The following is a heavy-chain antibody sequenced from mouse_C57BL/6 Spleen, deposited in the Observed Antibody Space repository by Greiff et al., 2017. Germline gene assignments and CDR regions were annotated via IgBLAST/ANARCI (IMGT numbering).Heavy chain of an antibody. CDR1: GYTFTSYD. J-gene: IGHJ2*01. V-gene: IGHV1-85*01. CDR3: ARRGYGDYFDY. D-gene: IGHD1-1*01. Sequence: VKLVESGPELVKPGASVKLSCKASGYTFTSYDINWVKQRPGQGLEWIGWIYPRDGSTKYNEKFKGKATLTVDTSSSTAYMELHSLTSEDSAVYFCARRGYGDYFDYWGQGTTLTVSS. CDR2: IYPRDGST.